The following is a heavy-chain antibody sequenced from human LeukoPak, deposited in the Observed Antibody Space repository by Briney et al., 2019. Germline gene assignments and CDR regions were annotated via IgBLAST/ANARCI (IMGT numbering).Heavy chain of an antibody. CDR1: GGSISSYY. CDR2: IYYSGST. Sequence: PSETLSLTCTVSGGSISSYYWSWIRQPPGKGLEWIGHIYYSGSTNYNPSLMSRVTISVDKSKNQFSLKLRSVTAADTAVYYCARRSFGDHDYYFDPWGQGTLVTVSS. CDR3: ARRSFGDHDYYFDP. V-gene: IGHV4-59*08. J-gene: IGHJ5*02. D-gene: IGHD2-21*02.